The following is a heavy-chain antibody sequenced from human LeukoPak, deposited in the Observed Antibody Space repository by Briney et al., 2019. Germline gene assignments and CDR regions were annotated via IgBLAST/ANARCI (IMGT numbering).Heavy chain of an antibody. Sequence: GESLKISCKGSGYSFTSYWIGWVRQMPGKGLEWMGIIYPGDSDTRYSPSFQGQVTISADKSISTAYLQWSSLKALDTAMYYCARNGYSYGYYMDVWGKGTTVTVSS. J-gene: IGHJ6*03. CDR3: ARNGYSYGYYMDV. CDR2: IYPGDSDT. D-gene: IGHD5-18*01. CDR1: GYSFTSYW. V-gene: IGHV5-51*01.